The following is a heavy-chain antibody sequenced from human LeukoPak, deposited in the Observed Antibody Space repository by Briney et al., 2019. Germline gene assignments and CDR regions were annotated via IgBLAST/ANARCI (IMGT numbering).Heavy chain of an antibody. Sequence: SVKVSCKASGGTFSSYAISWVRQAPGQGLEWMGRIIPILGIANYAQKFQGRVTITADKSTSTAYMELSSLRSEDTAVYYCARGRSLDAFDTWGQGTMVTVSS. CDR1: GGTFSSYA. V-gene: IGHV1-69*04. J-gene: IGHJ3*02. CDR3: ARGRSLDAFDT. CDR2: IIPILGIA.